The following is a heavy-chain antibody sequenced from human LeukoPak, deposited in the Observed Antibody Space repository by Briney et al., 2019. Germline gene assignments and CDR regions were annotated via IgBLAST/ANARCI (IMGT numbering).Heavy chain of an antibody. CDR3: ARPLRDLYFDY. CDR2: INHSGST. V-gene: IGHV4-34*01. J-gene: IGHJ4*02. Sequence: SETLSLTCAVYGGSFSGYYWSWIRQPPGKGLEWIGEINHSGSTNYNPSLKGRVTISVDTSKNQFSLKLSSVTAADTAVYYCARPLRDLYFDYWGQGTLVTVSS. CDR1: GGSFSGYY. D-gene: IGHD3-16*01.